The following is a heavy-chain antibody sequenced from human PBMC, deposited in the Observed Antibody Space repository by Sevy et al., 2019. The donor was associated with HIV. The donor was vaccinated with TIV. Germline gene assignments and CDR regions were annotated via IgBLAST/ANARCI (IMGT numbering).Heavy chain of an antibody. D-gene: IGHD4-17*01. J-gene: IGHJ5*02. V-gene: IGHV2-5*02. CDR1: GFSLSTSGVG. CDR3: AHSLLPLADGDYGGGNWFDP. Sequence: SGPTLVKPTQTLTLTCTFSGFSLSTSGVGVGWIRQPPGKALEWLALIYWDDDKRYSPSLKSRLTITKDTSKNQVVLTMANMDPVDTATYYCAHSLLPLADGDYGGGNWFDPWGQGTLVTVSS. CDR2: IYWDDDK.